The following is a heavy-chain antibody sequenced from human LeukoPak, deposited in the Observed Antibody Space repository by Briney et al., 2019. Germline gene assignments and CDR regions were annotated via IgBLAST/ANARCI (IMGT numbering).Heavy chain of an antibody. D-gene: IGHD2-2*02. CDR3: AKFIYGFPFDY. Sequence: PGGSLRLSCAVSGFTFIMHEMTWVRQAPGKGLEWVSAISGNGGATYYADSVRGRFTISRDNSKNALYLQLNSLRAEDTAVYFCAKFIYGFPFDYWGQGTLVTVSS. V-gene: IGHV3-23*01. CDR1: GFTFIMHE. CDR2: ISGNGGAT. J-gene: IGHJ4*02.